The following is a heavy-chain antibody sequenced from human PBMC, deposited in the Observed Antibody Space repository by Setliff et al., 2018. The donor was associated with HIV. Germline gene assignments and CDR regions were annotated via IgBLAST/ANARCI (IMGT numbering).Heavy chain of an antibody. D-gene: IGHD3-22*01. CDR1: GASIRGHY. CDR2: IYYSGNT. Sequence: LSLTCSVSGASIRGHYWSWIRQSPGKGLEWIGNIYYSGNTNYNPSFKSRVTISVDTSKNQFSLRVNSVTAADTAVYYCARSLVPSGYYYGRHAFDIWGQGTKGTVS. J-gene: IGHJ3*02. V-gene: IGHV4-59*08. CDR3: ARSLVPSGYYYGRHAFDI.